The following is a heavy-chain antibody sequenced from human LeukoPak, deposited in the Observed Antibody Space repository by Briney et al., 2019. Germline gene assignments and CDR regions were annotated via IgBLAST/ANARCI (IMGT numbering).Heavy chain of an antibody. CDR2: NIPIFGTA. CDR1: GGTFSSYA. D-gene: IGHD1-7*01. CDR3: ARDGGVCSITGTTPFY. Sequence: SVKVSCKASGGTFSSYAISWVPQAPGQGLEWMGGNIPIFGTANYAQKFRGRVTMTTDESTSTAYMELSSLRSEDTAVYYCARDGGVCSITGTTPFYWGQGTLVTVSS. V-gene: IGHV1-69*05. J-gene: IGHJ4*02.